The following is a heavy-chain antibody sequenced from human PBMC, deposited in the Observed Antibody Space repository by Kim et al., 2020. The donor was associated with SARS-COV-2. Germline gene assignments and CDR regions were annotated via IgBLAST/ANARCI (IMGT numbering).Heavy chain of an antibody. D-gene: IGHD6-6*01. V-gene: IGHV3-74*01. Sequence: SNGDSVKGQFTISRDNAKNTLYLQMISLRAEDTAVYYCESVSSSRKDFDYWGQGTLVTVSS. CDR3: ESVSSSRKDFDY. J-gene: IGHJ4*02.